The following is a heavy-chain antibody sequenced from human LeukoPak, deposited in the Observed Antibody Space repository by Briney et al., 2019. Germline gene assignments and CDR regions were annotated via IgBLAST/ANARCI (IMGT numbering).Heavy chain of an antibody. CDR3: ARVRRDYKNYDSSGYYYSY. V-gene: IGHV3-21*01. J-gene: IGHJ4*02. CDR1: GFTFSSYS. CDR2: ISSSSSYI. D-gene: IGHD3-22*01. Sequence: NPGGSLRLSCAASGFTFSSYSMNWVRQAPGKGLEWVSSISSSSSYIYYADSVKGRFTISRDNAKNSLYLQMNSLRAEDTAVYYCARVRRDYKNYDSSGYYYSYWGQGTLVTVSS.